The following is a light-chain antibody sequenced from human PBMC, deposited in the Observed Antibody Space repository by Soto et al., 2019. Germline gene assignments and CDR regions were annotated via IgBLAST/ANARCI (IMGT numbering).Light chain of an antibody. CDR1: QGISSA. J-gene: IGKJ5*01. CDR2: DAS. V-gene: IGKV1-13*02. CDR3: QQFNSYPPAVT. Sequence: AIQLTQSPSSLSASVGDRVTITCRASQGISSALAWYQQKPGKAPKLLIYDASSLESGVPSRFSGSGSGTDFPLTISSLQPEDFATYYCQQFNSYPPAVTFGQGTRLEIK.